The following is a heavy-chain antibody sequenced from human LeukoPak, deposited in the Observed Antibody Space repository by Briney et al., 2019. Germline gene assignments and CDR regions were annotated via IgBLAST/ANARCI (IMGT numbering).Heavy chain of an antibody. D-gene: IGHD5-12*01. CDR3: AKDYIYSGYDDYGAENFDY. CDR2: ISSGGTYE. J-gene: IGHJ4*02. V-gene: IGHV3-30*01. CDR1: GFTFSNYA. Sequence: PGGSLRLSCAASGFTFSNYAMHWVRQAPGKGLEWVSLISSGGTYEYYADSVKGRFTISRDNSKNTLYLQLNSLRAEDTAVYYCAKDYIYSGYDDYGAENFDYWGQGTLVTVSS.